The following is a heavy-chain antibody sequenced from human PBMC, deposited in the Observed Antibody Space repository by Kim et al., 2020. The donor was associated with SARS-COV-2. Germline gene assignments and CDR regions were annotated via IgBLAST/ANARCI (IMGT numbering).Heavy chain of an antibody. CDR2: IYSDGST. J-gene: IGHJ5*02. D-gene: IGHD1-26*01. CDR1: GLIVSGNY. V-gene: IGHV3-66*01. Sequence: GGSLRLSCAASGLIVSGNYMSWVRQAPGKGLEWVSVIYSDGSTSYIDSVKGRFTISRDNSKNTMYLQMNSLRAEDTAVYYCARVYFINWFDPWGQGTLLTVSA. CDR3: ARVYFINWFDP.